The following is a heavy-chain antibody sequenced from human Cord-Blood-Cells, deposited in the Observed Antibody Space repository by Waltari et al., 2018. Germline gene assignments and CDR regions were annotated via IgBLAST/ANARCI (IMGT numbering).Heavy chain of an antibody. CDR2: ISWNSGSI. D-gene: IGHD6-6*01. CDR3: AKDTRSSSSGTFDI. V-gene: IGHV3-9*02. CDR1: GFNSCDYA. Sequence: DVQLVESGGGLVQPGRSLRLSCAASGFNSCDYAMHWVRPAPGKGLEWVSGISWNSGSIGYADSVKGRFTISRDNAKNSLYLQMNSLRAEDMALYYCAKDTRSSSSGTFDIWGQGTMVTVSS. J-gene: IGHJ3*02.